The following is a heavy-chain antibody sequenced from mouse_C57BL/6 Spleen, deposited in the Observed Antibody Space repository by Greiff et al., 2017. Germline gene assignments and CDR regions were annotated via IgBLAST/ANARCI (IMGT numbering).Heavy chain of an antibody. V-gene: IGHV5-17*01. CDR3: ARGYYGNSYYFDA. D-gene: IGHD1-1*01. CDR2: ISSGSSTI. J-gene: IGHJ1*01. Sequence: EVQLVESGGGLVKPGGSLKLSCAASGFTFSDYGMHWVRQAPEKGLEWVAYISSGSSTIYYADTVKGRFTISRDNAKNTLFLQMTSLRSEDTAMYYCARGYYGNSYYFDARGSGTTVPVSS. CDR1: GFTFSDYG.